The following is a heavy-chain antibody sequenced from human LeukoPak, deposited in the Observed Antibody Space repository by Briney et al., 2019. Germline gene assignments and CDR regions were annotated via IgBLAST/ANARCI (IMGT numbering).Heavy chain of an antibody. J-gene: IGHJ4*02. CDR3: ARMIAGHYDSSGYPPYYFDY. CDR2: ISAYNGNT. CDR1: GYTFTSYG. V-gene: IGHV1-18*01. Sequence: GASVKVSCTASGYTFTSYGISWVRQAPGQGLEGMGWISAYNGNTNYAQKLQGRVTMTTDTSTSTAYMELRSLRSDDTAVYYCARMIAGHYDSSGYPPYYFDYWGQGTLVTVSS. D-gene: IGHD3-22*01.